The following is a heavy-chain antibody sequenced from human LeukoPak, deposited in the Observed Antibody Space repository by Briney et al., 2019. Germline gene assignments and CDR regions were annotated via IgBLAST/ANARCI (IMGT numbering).Heavy chain of an antibody. CDR2: IYYSGST. Sequence: SETLSLTCTVSGGSISSSSYYWGWIRQPPGKGLEWIGSIYYSGSTYYNPSLKSRVTISVDTSKNQFSLKLSSVTAADTAVYYRASNGRILLWFGESRGYFDYWGRGTLVTVSS. CDR1: GGSISSSSYY. V-gene: IGHV4-39*07. CDR3: ASNGRILLWFGESRGYFDY. D-gene: IGHD3-10*01. J-gene: IGHJ4*02.